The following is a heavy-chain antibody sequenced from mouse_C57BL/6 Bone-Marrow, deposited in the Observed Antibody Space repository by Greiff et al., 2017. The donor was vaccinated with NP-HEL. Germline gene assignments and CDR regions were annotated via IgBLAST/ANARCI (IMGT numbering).Heavy chain of an antibody. CDR2: IYPRSGNT. J-gene: IGHJ3*01. CDR3: ARMWFAY. CDR1: GYTFTSYG. Sequence: QVQLQQSGAELARPGASVKLSCKASGYTFTSYGISWVKQRTGQGLEWIGEIYPRSGNTYYTEKFKGKATLTADKSSSTAYMELRSLTSEDSAVYFCARMWFAYWGQGTLVTVSA. V-gene: IGHV1-81*01.